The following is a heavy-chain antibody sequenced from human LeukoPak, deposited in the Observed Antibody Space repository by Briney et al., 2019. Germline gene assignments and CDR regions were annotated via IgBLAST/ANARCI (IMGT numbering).Heavy chain of an antibody. V-gene: IGHV3-64D*06. D-gene: IGHD3-3*01. CDR1: GFTFSRCG. CDR2: ISSNGGST. Sequence: LSGGSLRLSCSASGFTFSRCGMHWVRQAPEKGLEYVSAISSNGGSTHYADSVKGRFTISRDNSKNTLYLQMSSLRAEDTAVYYCVKGLGITKEEFDYWGQGTLVTVSS. CDR3: VKGLGITKEEFDY. J-gene: IGHJ4*02.